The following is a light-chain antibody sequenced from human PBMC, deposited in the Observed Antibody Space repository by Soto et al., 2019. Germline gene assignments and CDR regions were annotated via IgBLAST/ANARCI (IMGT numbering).Light chain of an antibody. CDR3: QQSYSSPIT. CDR2: AAS. J-gene: IGKJ5*01. CDR1: QRISNY. Sequence: DVHMTQSPSSLSASVGYRFTITCRASQRISNYLNWYQQKPGKAPKLLIYAASSLQSGVPSRFSGSGSGTDFTLTISSLQPEDFKTYYCQQSYSSPITFGQGTRLEIK. V-gene: IGKV1-39*01.